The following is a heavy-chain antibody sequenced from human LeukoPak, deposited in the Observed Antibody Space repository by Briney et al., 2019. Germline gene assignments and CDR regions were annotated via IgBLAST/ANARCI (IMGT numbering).Heavy chain of an antibody. D-gene: IGHD7-27*01. Sequence: GGSLRLSCAASGFTFSSYGMNWVRQAPGKGLEWVSGIIGSGGTTYYADSVKGRFTISRDNSKNTLYLQMNSLRAEDTALYYCAKDINWASFESWGQGTLVTVSS. CDR2: IIGSGGTT. J-gene: IGHJ4*02. CDR3: AKDINWASFES. V-gene: IGHV3-23*01. CDR1: GFTFSSYG.